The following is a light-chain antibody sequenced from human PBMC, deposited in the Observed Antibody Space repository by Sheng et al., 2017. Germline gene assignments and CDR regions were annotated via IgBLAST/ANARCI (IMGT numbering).Light chain of an antibody. CDR3: QQYDNYLYF. V-gene: IGKV1-5*03. CDR2: KAS. CDR1: QSISNW. J-gene: IGKJ2*01. Sequence: DIQMTQSPSTLSASVGDRVTITCRASQSISNWLAWYQQKPGKAPKLLIYKASTLEGGVPSRFSGSGSGTEFTLTISSLQPDDFATYYCQQYDNYLYFFGQGTKLE.